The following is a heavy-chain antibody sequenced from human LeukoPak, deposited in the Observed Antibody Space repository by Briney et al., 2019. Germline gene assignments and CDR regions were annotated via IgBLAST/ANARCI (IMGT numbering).Heavy chain of an antibody. J-gene: IGHJ4*02. CDR1: GGSISSGSYY. CDR3: ARETTSHSYSSSPGVFDY. Sequence: SETLSLTCTVSGGSISSGSYYWSWIRQPAGKGLEWIGRIYTSGSTNYIPSLKSRVTISVDTSKNQFSLKLSSVTAADTAVYYCARETTSHSYSSSPGVFDYWGQGTLVTVSS. V-gene: IGHV4-61*02. CDR2: IYTSGST. D-gene: IGHD6-6*01.